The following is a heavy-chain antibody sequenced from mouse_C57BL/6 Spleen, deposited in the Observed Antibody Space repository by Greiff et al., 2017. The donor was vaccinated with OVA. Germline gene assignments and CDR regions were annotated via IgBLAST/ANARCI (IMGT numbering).Heavy chain of an antibody. CDR1: GFTFSSYG. CDR3: ATRYGYDDGAWFAY. CDR2: ISSGGSNT. D-gene: IGHD2-2*01. J-gene: IGHJ3*01. Sequence: EVMLVESGGDLVKPGGSLKLSCAASGFTFSSYGMSWVRQTPDKRLEWVATISSGGSNTYYPDSVKGRFTISRDNDKNTLYLQRSSLKSEDTAMYYIATRYGYDDGAWFAYWGQGTLVTVSA. V-gene: IGHV5-6*02.